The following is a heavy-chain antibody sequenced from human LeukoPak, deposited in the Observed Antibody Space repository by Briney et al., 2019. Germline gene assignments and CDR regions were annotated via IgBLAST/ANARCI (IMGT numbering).Heavy chain of an antibody. D-gene: IGHD1-1*01. V-gene: IGHV3-21*01. CDR3: ARVRNALFDYYGMDV. Sequence: GGSLRLSFAASGFIFSTYTMNWVRQAPGKGLEWVSSISSSSSYIYYADSVKGRFTISRDNAKNSLYLQMNSLRAEDTAVYYCARVRNALFDYYGMDVWGQGTTVTVSS. J-gene: IGHJ6*02. CDR1: GFIFSTYT. CDR2: ISSSSSYI.